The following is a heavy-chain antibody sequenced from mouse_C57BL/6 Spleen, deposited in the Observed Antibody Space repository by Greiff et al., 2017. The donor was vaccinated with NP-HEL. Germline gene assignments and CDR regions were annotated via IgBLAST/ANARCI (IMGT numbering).Heavy chain of an antibody. D-gene: IGHD1-1*01. CDR1: GFTFKDYY. J-gene: IGHJ4*01. Sequence: EVQLQQSGAELVKPGASVKLSCTASGFTFKDYYMHWVKQRPEQGLEWIGYINPRNGGTDYAEKFKGKATMTVDTSSNTAYMQLSSLTSEDTAVYYCSTRSQSYPSDYMDYWGQGTSVTVSS. CDR2: INPRNGGT. V-gene: IGHV14-1*01. CDR3: STRSQSYPSDYMDY.